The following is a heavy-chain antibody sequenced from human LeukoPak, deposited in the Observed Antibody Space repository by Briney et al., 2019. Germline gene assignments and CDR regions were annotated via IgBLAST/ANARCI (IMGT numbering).Heavy chain of an antibody. D-gene: IGHD3-3*01. CDR2: INPSGGST. Sequence: GASVKVSCKASGYTFTSYYMHWVRQAPGQGLEWMGIINPSGGSTSYSQKFQGRVTMTRDMSTSTVYMELSSLRSEDTAVYYCAREEYDFWSGYRTQCFDYWGQGTLVTVSS. V-gene: IGHV1-46*01. CDR3: AREEYDFWSGYRTQCFDY. CDR1: GYTFTSYY. J-gene: IGHJ4*02.